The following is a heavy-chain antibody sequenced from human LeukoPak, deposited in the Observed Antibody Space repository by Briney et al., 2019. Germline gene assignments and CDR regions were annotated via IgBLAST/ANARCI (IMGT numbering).Heavy chain of an antibody. CDR3: ARGGGGLNWNDEDGRIDY. CDR2: INSDGSST. D-gene: IGHD1-1*01. V-gene: IGHV3-74*01. J-gene: IGHJ4*02. CDR1: GFTFSSYW. Sequence: PGGSLRLSCAASGFTFSSYWMHWVRQAPGKGLVWVSRINSDGSSTSYAGSVKGRFTISRDNAKNTLYLQMNSLRAEDTAVYYCARGGGGLNWNDEDGRIDYWGQGTLVTVSS.